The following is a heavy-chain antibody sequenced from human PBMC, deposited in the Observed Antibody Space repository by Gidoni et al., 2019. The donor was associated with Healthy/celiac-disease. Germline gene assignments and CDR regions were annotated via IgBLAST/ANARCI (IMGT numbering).Heavy chain of an antibody. D-gene: IGHD1-1*01. CDR2: ISWDGGST. V-gene: IGHV3-43*01. CDR3: AKDFGLLGTPIYGMDV. CDR1: GFTFDDDT. Sequence: EVQLVESGGVVVQPGGSLRLSCAASGFTFDDDTMHWVRQAPGKGLEWVSLISWDGGSTYYADSVKGRFTISRDNSKNSLYLQMNSLRTEDTALYYCAKDFGLLGTPIYGMDVWGQGTTVTVSS. J-gene: IGHJ6*02.